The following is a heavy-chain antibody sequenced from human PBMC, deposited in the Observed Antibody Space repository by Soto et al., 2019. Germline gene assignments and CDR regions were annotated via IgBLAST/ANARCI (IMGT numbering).Heavy chain of an antibody. Sequence: SVKVSCKASGYTFTSYYMHWVRQAPGQGLEWMGGIIPIFGTANYAQKFQGRVTITADESTSTAYMELSSLRSEDTAVYYCARGEVAAAGYYYYYGMDVWGQGTTVTVSS. V-gene: IGHV1-69*13. CDR2: IIPIFGTA. CDR1: GYTFTSYY. J-gene: IGHJ6*02. D-gene: IGHD6-13*01. CDR3: ARGEVAAAGYYYYYGMDV.